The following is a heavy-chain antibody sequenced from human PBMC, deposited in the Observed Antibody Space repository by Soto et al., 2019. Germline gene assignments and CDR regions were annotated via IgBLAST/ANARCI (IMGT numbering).Heavy chain of an antibody. CDR1: GGSISSYY. CDR2: IYYSGST. Sequence: QVQLQESGPGLVKPSETLSLTCTVSGGSISSYYWSWIRQPPGKGLEWIGYIYYSGSTNYNPSLKSRVTISVDTSKNQVSLKLSSVTAADTAVYYCARGEIEDMGAALQYYYGMDVWGQGTTVTVSS. CDR3: ARGEIEDMGAALQYYYGMDV. D-gene: IGHD1-26*01. V-gene: IGHV4-59*01. J-gene: IGHJ6*02.